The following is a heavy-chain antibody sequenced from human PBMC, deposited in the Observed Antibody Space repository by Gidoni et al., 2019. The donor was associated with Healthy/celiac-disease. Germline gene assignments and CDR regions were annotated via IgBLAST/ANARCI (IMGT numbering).Heavy chain of an antibody. Sequence: QVQLQQWGAGLLKPSETLSLPCAVYGGSFRGYYWSWIRQPPGKGLEWIGEINHSGSTNYNPSLKSRVTISVDTSKNQFSLKLSSVTAADTAVYYCARVAVEYQLLSYYFDYWGQGTLVTVSS. CDR2: INHSGST. CDR1: GGSFRGYY. V-gene: IGHV4-34*01. D-gene: IGHD2-2*01. CDR3: ARVAVEYQLLSYYFDY. J-gene: IGHJ4*02.